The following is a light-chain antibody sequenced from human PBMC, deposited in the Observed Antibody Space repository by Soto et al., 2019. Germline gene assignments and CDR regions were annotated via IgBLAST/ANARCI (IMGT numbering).Light chain of an antibody. CDR2: EVS. Sequence: QAVVTQPASVSGSPGQSITISCTGTSSDVGGYNYVSWYQQRPGKAPKLMIYEVSNRPSGVSYRFSGSKSGNTASLTISGLQAEDEAAYYCSSYTSSNYWVFGGGTQLTVL. J-gene: IGLJ3*02. V-gene: IGLV2-14*01. CDR3: SSYTSSNYWV. CDR1: SSDVGGYNY.